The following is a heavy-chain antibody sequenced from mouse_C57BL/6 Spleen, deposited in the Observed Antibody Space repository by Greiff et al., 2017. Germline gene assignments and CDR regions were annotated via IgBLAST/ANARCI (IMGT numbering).Heavy chain of an antibody. CDR2: ISDGGSYT. V-gene: IGHV5-4*01. Sequence: EVKLMESGGGLVKPGGSLKLSCAASGFTFSSYAMSWVRQTPDKRLEWVATISDGGSYTYYPDNVKGRFTISRDNAKNNLYLQMSHLKSEDTAMYYCARDLTADWYFDVWGTGTTVTVSS. CDR1: GFTFSSYA. D-gene: IGHD4-1*01. J-gene: IGHJ1*03. CDR3: ARDLTADWYFDV.